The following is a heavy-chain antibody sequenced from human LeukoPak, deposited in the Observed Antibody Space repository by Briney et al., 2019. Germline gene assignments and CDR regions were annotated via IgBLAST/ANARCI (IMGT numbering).Heavy chain of an antibody. D-gene: IGHD3-3*01. Sequence: PGGSLRLSCAASGFTFSSYAMSWVRQAPGKGLEWVSAISGSGGSTYYADSVKGRFTISRDNSKNTLYLQMNSLRAEDTAVYYCAKDAADRPYDFWSGNFDYWGQGTLVTVSS. CDR2: ISGSGGST. V-gene: IGHV3-23*01. J-gene: IGHJ4*02. CDR3: AKDAADRPYDFWSGNFDY. CDR1: GFTFSSYA.